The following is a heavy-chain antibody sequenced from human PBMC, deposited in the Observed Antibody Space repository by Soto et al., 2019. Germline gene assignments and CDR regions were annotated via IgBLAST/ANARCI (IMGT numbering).Heavy chain of an antibody. V-gene: IGHV3-9*01. CDR1: GFIFDDYA. CDR3: AKDRYSSSADYYYGMDG. D-gene: IGHD3-9*01. J-gene: IGHJ6*02. Sequence: EVQLVESGGGLVQPGRSLRLSCAASGFIFDDYAMHWVRQAPGKGLEWVSVISGTSGSLGYADSVKGRFTISRDNAKNSLYLQMNSLRAEDTALYYCAKDRYSSSADYYYGMDGWGQGTTVTVSS. CDR2: ISGTSGSL.